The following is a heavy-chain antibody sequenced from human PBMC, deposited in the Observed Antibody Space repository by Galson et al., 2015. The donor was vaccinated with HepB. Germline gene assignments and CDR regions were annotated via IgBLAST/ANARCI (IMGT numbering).Heavy chain of an antibody. CDR1: GFTFSSYG. V-gene: IGHV3-33*01. Sequence: SLRLSCAASGFTFSSYGMHWVRQAPGKGLEWVAVIWYDGSNKYYADSVKGRFTISRDNSKNTLYLQMNSLRAEDTAVYYCARGPYSYGSPVGFDYWGQGTLVTVSS. CDR3: ARGPYSYGSPVGFDY. CDR2: IWYDGSNK. D-gene: IGHD5-18*01. J-gene: IGHJ4*02.